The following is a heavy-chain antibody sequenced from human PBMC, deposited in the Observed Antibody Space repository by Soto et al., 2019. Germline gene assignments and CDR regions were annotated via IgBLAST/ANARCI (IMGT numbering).Heavy chain of an antibody. CDR3: ARYKSNYYYGMDV. Sequence: QVQLQESGPGLVKPSETLSLTCTVSGGSISSYYWSWIRQPPGKGLEWIGYIYYSGITNYNPSLKSRVTISVDTSKDQFSLKLISVTAADTAVYYCARYKSNYYYGMDVWGQGTTVTVSS. V-gene: IGHV4-59*01. J-gene: IGHJ6*02. D-gene: IGHD1-20*01. CDR2: IYYSGIT. CDR1: GGSISSYY.